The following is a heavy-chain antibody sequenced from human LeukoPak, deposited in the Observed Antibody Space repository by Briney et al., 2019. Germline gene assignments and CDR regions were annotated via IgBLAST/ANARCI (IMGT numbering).Heavy chain of an antibody. V-gene: IGHV5-51*01. CDR1: GYSFARYW. CDR3: ARAPGRWDWAFDS. Sequence: GESLNISCQGSGYSFARYWIGWVRQLPGKGLEWMGIIYPDDSRTRYSPSFQGQVTISVDKSVSIAYLRWSSVKASDTATYYCARAPGRWDWAFDSWGQGTLVTVSS. D-gene: IGHD1-14*01. CDR2: IYPDDSRT. J-gene: IGHJ4*02.